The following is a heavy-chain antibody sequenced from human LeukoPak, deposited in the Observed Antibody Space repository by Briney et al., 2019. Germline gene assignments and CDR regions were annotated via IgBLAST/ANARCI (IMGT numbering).Heavy chain of an antibody. CDR3: ARVPWFDP. J-gene: IGHJ5*02. CDR2: ISDSGNTI. V-gene: IGHV3-48*03. Sequence: GGSLRLSCAASGFTFSSFEMNWVRQAPGKGLEWVSYISDSGNTIFYADSVKGRFTISRDNSKNSLYLQMNSLRAEDTAVYYCARVPWFDPWGQGTLVTVSS. CDR1: GFTFSSFE.